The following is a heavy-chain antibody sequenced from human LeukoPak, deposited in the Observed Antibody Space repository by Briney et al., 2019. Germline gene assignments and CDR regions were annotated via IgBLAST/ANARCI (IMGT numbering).Heavy chain of an antibody. Sequence: GRSLRLSCAASGFTFSSYGMHWVRQAPGKGLEWVAVIWYDGSNKYYADSVKGRFTISRDNSKNTLYLQMNSLRAEDTAVYYCAREVRGYYFDYWGQGTLVTVSS. D-gene: IGHD3-22*01. CDR2: IWYDGSNK. CDR3: AREVRGYYFDY. CDR1: GFTFSSYG. V-gene: IGHV3-33*01. J-gene: IGHJ4*02.